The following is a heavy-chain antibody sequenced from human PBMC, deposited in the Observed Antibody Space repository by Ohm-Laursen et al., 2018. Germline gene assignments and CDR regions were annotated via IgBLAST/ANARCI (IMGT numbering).Heavy chain of an antibody. V-gene: IGHV3-9*01. J-gene: IGHJ6*02. CDR1: GFTFDDYA. CDR2: ISWNSGSI. D-gene: IGHD6-19*01. CDR3: AKDMGSSGWYDYYYYGMDV. Sequence: RSLRLSCTAAGFTFDDYAMHWVRQAPGKGLEWVSGISWNSGSIGYADSVKGRFTISRDNAKNSLYLQMNSLRAEDTALYYCAKDMGSSGWYDYYYYGMDVWGQGTTVTVSS.